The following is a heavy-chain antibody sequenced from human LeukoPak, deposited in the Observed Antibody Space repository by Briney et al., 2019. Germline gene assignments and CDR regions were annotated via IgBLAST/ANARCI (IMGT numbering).Heavy chain of an antibody. CDR1: GGSISSYY. CDR3: AREGCSGGNCYAFDY. CDR2: IYYSGST. V-gene: IGHV4-59*01. Sequence: PSETLSLTCTVSGGSISSYYWSWIRHPPGKGLEWIGYIYYSGSTNYNPSLKSRVTISVDTSKNQFSLKLSSVTAADTAVYYCAREGCSGGNCYAFDYWGQGTLVTVSS. D-gene: IGHD2-15*01. J-gene: IGHJ4*02.